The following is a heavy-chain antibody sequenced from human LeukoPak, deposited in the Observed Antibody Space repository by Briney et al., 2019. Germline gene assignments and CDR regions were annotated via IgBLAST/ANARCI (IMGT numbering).Heavy chain of an antibody. V-gene: IGHV1-69*05. J-gene: IGHJ5*02. CDR2: IIPIFGTA. D-gene: IGHD6-13*01. CDR3: ARVGGAAAGTNSPANWFDP. Sequence: SVKVSCKASGGTFSSYAISWVRQAPGQGLEWMGGIIPIFGTANYAQKLQGRVTMTTDTSTSTAYMELRSLRSDDTAVYYCARVGGAAAGTNSPANWFDPWGQGTLVTVSS. CDR1: GGTFSSYA.